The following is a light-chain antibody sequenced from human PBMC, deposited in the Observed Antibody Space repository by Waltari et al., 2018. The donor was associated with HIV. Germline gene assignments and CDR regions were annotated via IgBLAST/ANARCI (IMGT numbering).Light chain of an antibody. Sequence: EIVLTQSPGTLSLSPGERATLSCRASQTVSSSYLAWYQHNPGQAPRLLIFGASSRATGIPDRFSGSGSGTDFTLTINRLEPEDFAVYFCQQYGRSPWTFGQGTKVEIK. V-gene: IGKV3-20*01. J-gene: IGKJ1*01. CDR2: GAS. CDR3: QQYGRSPWT. CDR1: QTVSSSY.